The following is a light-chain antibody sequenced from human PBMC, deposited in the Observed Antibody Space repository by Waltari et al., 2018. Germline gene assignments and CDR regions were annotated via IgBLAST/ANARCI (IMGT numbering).Light chain of an antibody. J-gene: IGLJ2*01. V-gene: IGLV10-54*04. CDR2: RNN. CDR3: SAWDSSLSAWI. CDR1: SNNVGNQG. Sequence: QAGLTQPPSVSKALRQTATLTCTGNSNNVGNQGAAWLQQHQGHPPKLLSYRNNNLPSGISERFSASRSGNTASLTITGLQPEDEADYYCSAWDSSLSAWIFGGGTRLTVL.